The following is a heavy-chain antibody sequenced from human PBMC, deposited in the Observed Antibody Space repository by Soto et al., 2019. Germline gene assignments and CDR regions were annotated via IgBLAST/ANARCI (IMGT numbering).Heavy chain of an antibody. CDR2: ITAVGNM. Sequence: EVHLVQSGGGLVQPGGSLRLSCAASGLTFRNYEMNWVRQAPGKGLEWVAHITAVGNMYYADSVRGRFTISRDDAENSLYLQMNSLQADDTAMYYCARQFTFWGQGTLVTVSS. CDR3: ARQFTF. CDR1: GLTFRNYE. J-gene: IGHJ4*02. V-gene: IGHV3-48*03. D-gene: IGHD3-16*01.